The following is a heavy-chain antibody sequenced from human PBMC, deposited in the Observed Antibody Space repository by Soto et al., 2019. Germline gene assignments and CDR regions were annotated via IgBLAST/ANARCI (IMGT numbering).Heavy chain of an antibody. Sequence: ASVKVSCKVSGYTLTELSMHWVRQAPGKGLEWMGGFDPEDGETIYAQKFQGRVTMTEDTSTDTAYIELSSLRSEDTAMYYCARVHGYGSSWAYYDYWGQGTLVTVSS. D-gene: IGHD6-13*01. V-gene: IGHV1-24*01. CDR1: GYTLTELS. CDR2: FDPEDGET. CDR3: ARVHGYGSSWAYYDY. J-gene: IGHJ4*02.